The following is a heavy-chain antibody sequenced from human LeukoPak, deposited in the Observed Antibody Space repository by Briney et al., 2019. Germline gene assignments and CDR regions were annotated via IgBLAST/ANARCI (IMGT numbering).Heavy chain of an antibody. CDR1: GFTFSSYA. J-gene: IGHJ6*02. V-gene: IGHV3-23*01. D-gene: IGHD2-15*01. CDR2: ISGSGGST. Sequence: PGGSLRLSCAASGFTFSSYAMSWVRQAPGKGLEWVSAISGSGGSTYYADSVKGRFTISRDNSKDTLYLQMNSLRAEDTAVYYCARDRGIIVVVVAAPYYGMDAWGQGTTVTVSS. CDR3: ARDRGIIVVVVAAPYYGMDA.